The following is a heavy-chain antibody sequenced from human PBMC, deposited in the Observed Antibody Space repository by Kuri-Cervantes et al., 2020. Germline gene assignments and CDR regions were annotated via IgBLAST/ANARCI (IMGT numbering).Heavy chain of an antibody. V-gene: IGHV4-4*02. D-gene: IGHD3-16*02. Sequence: SETLSLTCAVSGGSISSSNWWSWVRQPPGKGLEWIGEIYHSGSTNYNPSLKSRVTISVDKSKNQFSLKLSSVTAADTAVYYCARDATNYDYVWGSYRTYGMDVWGQGTTVTVSS. J-gene: IGHJ6*02. CDR3: ARDATNYDYVWGSYRTYGMDV. CDR2: IYHSGST. CDR1: GGSISSSNW.